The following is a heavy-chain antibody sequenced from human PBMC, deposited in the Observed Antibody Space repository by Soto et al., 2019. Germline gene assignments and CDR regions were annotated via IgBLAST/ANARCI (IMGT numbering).Heavy chain of an antibody. V-gene: IGHV4-39*02. D-gene: IGHD3-16*02. J-gene: IGHJ6*03. Sequence: SETLSLTCTVSGGSIISTSDYWGWIRQPPGKGLEWIGRIYYSGSTNYNPSLKSRVTISVDTSKNQFSLKLSSVTAADTAVYYCAREGSRRFYRISAASYYMDVWGKGTTVTVSS. CDR2: IYYSGST. CDR3: AREGSRRFYRISAASYYMDV. CDR1: GGSIISTSDY.